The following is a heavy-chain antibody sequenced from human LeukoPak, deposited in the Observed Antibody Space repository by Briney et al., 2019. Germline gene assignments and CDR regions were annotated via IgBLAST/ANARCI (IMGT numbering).Heavy chain of an antibody. D-gene: IGHD1-26*01. CDR1: GYTFNSYY. Sequence: ASVKVSCMDCGYTFNSYYMQWVRQAPGKGREGMGLINTSGGSTSYAQKCQGRVTMNRDKSNGTVYMGLGSVRSEDAAVYSCASLSVGASGFDYWGQGTLVTVSS. J-gene: IGHJ4*02. V-gene: IGHV1-46*02. CDR3: ASLSVGASGFDY. CDR2: INTSGGST.